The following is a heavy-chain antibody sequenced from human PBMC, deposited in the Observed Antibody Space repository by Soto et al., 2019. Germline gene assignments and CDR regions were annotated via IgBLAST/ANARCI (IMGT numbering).Heavy chain of an antibody. D-gene: IGHD2-21*02. V-gene: IGHV1-69*06. CDR1: GGTFSSYA. J-gene: IGHJ4*02. CDR3: ASPGGGDGWVYFDY. Sequence: GASVKVSCKASGGTFSSYAISWVRQAPGQGLEWMGGIIPIFGTANYAQKFQGRVTITADKSTSTAYMELSSLRSEDTAVYYCASPGGGDGWVYFDYWGQGTLVTVSS. CDR2: IIPIFGTA.